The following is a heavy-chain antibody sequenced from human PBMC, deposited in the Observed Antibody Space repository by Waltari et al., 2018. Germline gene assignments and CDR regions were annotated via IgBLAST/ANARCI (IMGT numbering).Heavy chain of an antibody. CDR3: ARGVQYYYDSSGYRDAFDI. J-gene: IGHJ3*02. Sequence: QVQLQESGPGLVKPSETLSLTCAVSGYSISSGYYWGWIRQPPGKGLEVIGSIYQRWGTYHNPSLKSRVTISVDTSKNQFSLKLSPVTAADTAVYYCARGVQYYYDSSGYRDAFDIWGQGTMVTVSS. D-gene: IGHD3-22*01. CDR2: IYQRWGT. CDR1: GYSISSGYY. V-gene: IGHV4-38-2*01.